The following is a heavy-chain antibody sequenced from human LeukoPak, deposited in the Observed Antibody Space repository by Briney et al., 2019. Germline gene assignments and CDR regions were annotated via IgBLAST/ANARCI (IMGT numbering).Heavy chain of an antibody. D-gene: IGHD3-10*01. V-gene: IGHV3-23*01. Sequence: GGSLRLSCAASGLTFSSYAMSWVRQAPGKGLEWVSAISGSGGSTYYADSVKGRFTISRDNSKNTLYLQMNSLRAEDTAVYYRAKTTITMVRGVITFPNGRYFDYWGQGTLVTVSS. J-gene: IGHJ4*02. CDR3: AKTTITMVRGVITFPNGRYFDY. CDR2: ISGSGGST. CDR1: GLTFSSYA.